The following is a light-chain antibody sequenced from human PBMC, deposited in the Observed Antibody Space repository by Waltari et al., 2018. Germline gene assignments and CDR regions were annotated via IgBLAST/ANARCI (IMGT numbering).Light chain of an antibody. CDR2: WAS. J-gene: IGKJ2*01. CDR1: QSVLYSSNNNNY. CDR3: QQYYSTPNT. V-gene: IGKV4-1*01. Sequence: DIVMTQSPDSLTVSLGARVTLTCKSSQSVLYSSNNNNYLAWYQQKPGQPPKLLIFWASTRDSGVPDRFSGSGSGTDFTLTISSLQAEDVAVYYCQQYYSTPNTFGQGTKLEIK.